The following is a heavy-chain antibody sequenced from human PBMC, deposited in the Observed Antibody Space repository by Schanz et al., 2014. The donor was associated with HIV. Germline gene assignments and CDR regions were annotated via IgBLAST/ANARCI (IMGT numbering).Heavy chain of an antibody. D-gene: IGHD3-22*01. Sequence: EVQLLESGGGLVQPGGSLRLSCAVSGFTITSYGMSWVRQAPGKGLEWVSTISAGVGTASYADSVKGRFTISRDNSKNSLSLLIKSLRADDAAVYYCAKDRNYYDSKYRGKGNYYYYYGMDVWGQGTTVTVSS. CDR1: GFTITSYG. V-gene: IGHV3-23*01. CDR2: ISAGVGTA. CDR3: AKDRNYYDSKYRGKGNYYYYYGMDV. J-gene: IGHJ6*02.